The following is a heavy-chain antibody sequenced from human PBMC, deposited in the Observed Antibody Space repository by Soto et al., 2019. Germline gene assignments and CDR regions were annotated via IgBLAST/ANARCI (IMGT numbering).Heavy chain of an antibody. V-gene: IGHV4-59*01. CDR3: ARATTVVTPFWFDP. J-gene: IGHJ5*02. CDR1: GGSISSYY. CDR2: IYYSGST. D-gene: IGHD4-17*01. Sequence: PSETLSLTCTVSGGSISSYYWSWIRQPPGKGLEWIGYIYYSGSTNYNPSLKSRVTISVDTSKNQFSLKLSSVTAADTAVYYCARATTVVTPFWFDPWGQGTLGTVPQ.